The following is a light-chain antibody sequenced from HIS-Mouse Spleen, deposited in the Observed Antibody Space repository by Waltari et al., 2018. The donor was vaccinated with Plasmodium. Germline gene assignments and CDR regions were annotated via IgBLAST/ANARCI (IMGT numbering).Light chain of an antibody. CDR3: SSYTSSSTLV. Sequence: QSALTQPASVSGSPGQSITISCTGTSSAVGGYNYVSWYQQHPGKAPKLMIYEVSNRPSEVSNRFSGSKSGNTASLTISGLQAEDEADYYCSSYTSSSTLVFGTGTKVTVL. CDR1: SSAVGGYNY. CDR2: EVS. J-gene: IGLJ1*01. V-gene: IGLV2-14*01.